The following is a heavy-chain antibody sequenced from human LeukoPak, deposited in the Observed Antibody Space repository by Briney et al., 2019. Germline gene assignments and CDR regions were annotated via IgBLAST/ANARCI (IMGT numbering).Heavy chain of an antibody. J-gene: IGHJ4*02. Sequence: GGSLRLSCAASGFTFSSYSMNWVRQAPGKGLEWASSISSSSSYIYYADSVKGRFTISRDNAKNSLYLQMNSLRAEDTAVYYCARDLSLAIDYWGQGTLVTVSS. CDR1: GFTFSSYS. V-gene: IGHV3-21*01. CDR3: ARDLSLAIDY. CDR2: ISSSSSYI.